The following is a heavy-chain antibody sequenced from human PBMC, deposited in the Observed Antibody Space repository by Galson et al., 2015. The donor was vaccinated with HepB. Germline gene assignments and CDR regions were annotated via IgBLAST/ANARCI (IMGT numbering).Heavy chain of an antibody. CDR3: ARDRLRGAFDI. J-gene: IGHJ3*02. CDR1: GFTFSSYA. CDR2: ISGSGGST. V-gene: IGHV3-23*01. Sequence: SLRLSCAASGFTFSSYAMSWVRQAPGKGLEWVSAISGSGGSTYYADSVKGRFTISRDNAKNSLYLQMNSLRAEDTAVYYCARDRLRGAFDIWGQGTMVTVSS.